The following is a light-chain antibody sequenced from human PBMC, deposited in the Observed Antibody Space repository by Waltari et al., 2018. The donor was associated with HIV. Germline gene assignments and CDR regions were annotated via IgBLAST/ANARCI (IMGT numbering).Light chain of an antibody. CDR3: CSYAGSSTLV. CDR1: SSDVGSYNL. Sequence: QSALTQPASVSGSPGQSITISCTGTSSDVGSYNLVSWYQQHPGKAPKRMIYEVSKRPSGVSNRFAGSKSGNTASLTISGRQAEDEADYCCCSYAGSSTLVFGGGTKLTVL. V-gene: IGLV2-23*02. CDR2: EVS. J-gene: IGLJ3*02.